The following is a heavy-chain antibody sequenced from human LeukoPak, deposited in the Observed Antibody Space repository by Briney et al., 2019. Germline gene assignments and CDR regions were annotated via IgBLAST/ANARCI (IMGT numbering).Heavy chain of an antibody. J-gene: IGHJ4*02. CDR1: GFTFSSYS. CDR3: ARALFSRGSSSSFGY. Sequence: GGSLRLSCAASGFTFSSYSMNWVRQAPGKGLEWVSSISSSSSYIYYADSVKGRFTISRDNAKNSLYLQMNSLRAEDTAVYYCARALFSRGSSSSFGYWGQGTLDTVSS. CDR2: ISSSSSYI. D-gene: IGHD6-6*01. V-gene: IGHV3-21*01.